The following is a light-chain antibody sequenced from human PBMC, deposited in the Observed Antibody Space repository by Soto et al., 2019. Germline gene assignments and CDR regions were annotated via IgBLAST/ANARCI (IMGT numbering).Light chain of an antibody. CDR3: HNWGSGIHYV. V-gene: IGLV4-69*01. CDR2: LNSDGSH. Sequence: QLVLTQSPSASASLGASVKLTCTLSSGHSSYAIAWHQQQPEKGPRYLMKLNSDGSHSKGDGIPDRFSGSSSGAERYLTISSRQSDDEADYYCHNWGSGIHYVFGTGTKVTVL. CDR1: SGHSSYA. J-gene: IGLJ1*01.